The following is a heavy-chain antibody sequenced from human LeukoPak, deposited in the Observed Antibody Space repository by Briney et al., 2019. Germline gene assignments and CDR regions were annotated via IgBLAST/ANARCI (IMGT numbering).Heavy chain of an antibody. V-gene: IGHV4-34*01. CDR1: GGSFSGYY. J-gene: IGHJ6*02. D-gene: IGHD2-2*01. Sequence: SETPSLTCAVYGGSFSGYYWSWIRQPPGKGLEWIGEISHSGSTNYNPSLKSRVTISVDTSKNQFSLKLSSVTAADTAVYYCATLPIVVVPAAISYYYYGMDVWGQGTTVTVSS. CDR3: ATLPIVVVPAAISYYYYGMDV. CDR2: ISHSGST.